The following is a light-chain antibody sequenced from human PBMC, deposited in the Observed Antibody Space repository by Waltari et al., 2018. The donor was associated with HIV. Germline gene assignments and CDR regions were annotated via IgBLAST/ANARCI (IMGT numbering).Light chain of an antibody. J-gene: IGKJ1*01. CDR1: RSVFYSSNNRNH. Sequence: DIVMTQSPDSLSVSLGERATIDCKSSRSVFYSSNNRNHLAWYQQKAGQPPKLLIAWASTRESGVPDRFSGSGSGTNSTLTISSLQAEDVAVYYCKQYYSSPKTFGQGTKVEIK. CDR2: WAS. CDR3: KQYYSSPKT. V-gene: IGKV4-1*01.